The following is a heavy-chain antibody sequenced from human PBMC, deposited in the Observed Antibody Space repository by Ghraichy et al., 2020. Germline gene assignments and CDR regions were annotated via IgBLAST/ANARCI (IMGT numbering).Heavy chain of an antibody. CDR1: GFTFSNHG. J-gene: IGHJ4*02. CDR3: ARDIASRRLDY. Sequence: GGSRRLSCAASGFTFSNHGMHWARQAPGKGLEWVAVIWYDGSNKYYADSVKGRFTISRDNSQNTVYLQMDSLRVEDTAVYYCARDIASRRLDYWGQGTLVTVSS. CDR2: IWYDGSNK. D-gene: IGHD6-6*01. V-gene: IGHV3-33*01.